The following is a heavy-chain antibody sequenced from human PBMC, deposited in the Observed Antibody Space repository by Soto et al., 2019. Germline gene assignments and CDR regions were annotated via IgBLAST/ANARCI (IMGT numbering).Heavy chain of an antibody. CDR1: GFTFSSYA. V-gene: IGHV3-23*01. J-gene: IGHJ3*02. D-gene: IGHD3-10*01. CDR3: AKDGSGSYYNPYAFDI. CDR2: ISGSGGST. Sequence: GGSLRLSCAASGFTFSSYAMSWVRQAPGKGLEWVSAISGSGGSTYYADSVKGRFTISRDNSKNTLYLQMNSLRAEDTAVYYCAKDGSGSYYNPYAFDIWGQGTMVTVSS.